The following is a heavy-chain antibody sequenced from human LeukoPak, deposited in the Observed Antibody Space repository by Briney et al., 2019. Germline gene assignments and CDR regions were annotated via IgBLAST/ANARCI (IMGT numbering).Heavy chain of an antibody. CDR1: GFTFSNTW. CDR3: TPEDPRYDDFWTRPFDS. CDR2: IKSKTDGGTT. Sequence: GGSDRLSCAASGFTFSNTWMNWARQDPGKGREWGGRIKSKTDGGTTDYAAPVKGRFTISRDDSKKAPFLQISSLKTQERGMYYCTPEDPRYDDFWTRPFDSWGRGNLVTVSS. V-gene: IGHV3-15*01. D-gene: IGHD3-3*01. J-gene: IGHJ4*02.